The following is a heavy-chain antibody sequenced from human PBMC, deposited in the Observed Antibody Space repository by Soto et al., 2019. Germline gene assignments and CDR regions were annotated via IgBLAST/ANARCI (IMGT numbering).Heavy chain of an antibody. CDR1: GGTFSSYS. J-gene: IGHJ4*02. CDR3: ARDGVRHSGGIEY. CDR2: IIPIFGTA. V-gene: IGHV1-69*01. D-gene: IGHD2-8*01. Sequence: QVQLVQSGAEVKKPGSSVKVSCKASGGTFSSYSINWVRQAPGQGLEWMGEIIPIFGTANYAQKFQGRVTITADESTSTAYMELSSLRSEDTAVYYCARDGVRHSGGIEYWGQGTLVTVSS.